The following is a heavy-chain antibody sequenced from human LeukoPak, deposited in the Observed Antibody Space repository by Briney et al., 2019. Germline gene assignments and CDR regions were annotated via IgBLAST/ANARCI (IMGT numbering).Heavy chain of an antibody. Sequence: PGGSLSLSCAASGFTLSSYSMNWVRQAPGKGLEWVSSISSSSSYIYYADSVKGRFTISRDNAKNSLYLQMNSLRAEAAALYYCATRAGDSGSYLRINLGQGSMVTVSS. CDR3: ATRAGDSGSYLRIN. V-gene: IGHV3-21*01. J-gene: IGHJ4*02. D-gene: IGHD1-26*01. CDR2: ISSSSSYI. CDR1: GFTLSSYS.